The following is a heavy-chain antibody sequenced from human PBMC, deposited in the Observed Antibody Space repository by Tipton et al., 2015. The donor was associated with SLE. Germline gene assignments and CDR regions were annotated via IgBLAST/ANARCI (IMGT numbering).Heavy chain of an antibody. CDR3: ARGTIFGVVRNWFDP. D-gene: IGHD3-3*01. J-gene: IGHJ5*02. V-gene: IGHV4-59*11. CDR2: IYYSGST. CDR1: GGSISSHY. Sequence: TLSLTCTVSGGSISSHYWSWIRQPPGKGLEWIGYIYYSGSTNYNPSLKSRVTISVDTSKNQFSLKLSSVTAADTAVYYCARGTIFGVVRNWFDPWGQGTLVTVSS.